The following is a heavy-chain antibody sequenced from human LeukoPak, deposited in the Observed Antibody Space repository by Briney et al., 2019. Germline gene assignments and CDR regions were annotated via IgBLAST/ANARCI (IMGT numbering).Heavy chain of an antibody. CDR2: VYTSGST. V-gene: IGHV4-4*07. Sequence: SETLSLTCTVSGVSISSYYWSWIRQPAGKGLEWSVRVYTSGSTNYNPSLKSRVTMSVDTSKNQFSLKLSSVTAADTAVSYCARSKGTGDYFDYWGQGTLVTVSS. CDR3: ARSKGTGDYFDY. J-gene: IGHJ4*02. D-gene: IGHD7-27*01. CDR1: GVSISSYY.